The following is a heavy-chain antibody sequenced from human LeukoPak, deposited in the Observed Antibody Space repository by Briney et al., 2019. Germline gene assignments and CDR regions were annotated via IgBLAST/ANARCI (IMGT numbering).Heavy chain of an antibody. V-gene: IGHV3-30-3*01. CDR3: ARDGPEPESYYFDY. Sequence: GGSLRLSCAASGFTFSSYAMHWVRQAPGKGLEWVAVISYDGSNKYYADSVKGRFTISRDNSKNTLYLQMNSLRAEDTAVYYCARDGPEPESYYFDYWGQGTLVTVSS. CDR1: GFTFSSYA. CDR2: ISYDGSNK. D-gene: IGHD1-14*01. J-gene: IGHJ4*02.